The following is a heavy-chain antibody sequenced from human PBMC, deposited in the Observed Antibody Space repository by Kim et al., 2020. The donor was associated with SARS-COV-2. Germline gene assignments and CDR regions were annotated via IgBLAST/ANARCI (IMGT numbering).Heavy chain of an antibody. Sequence: GGSLRLSCAASGFTFSSYWMHWVRQAPGKGLVWVSRINSDGSSTSYADSVKGRFTISRDNAKNTLYLQMNSLRAEDTAVYYCARREYYDILTGGYYYGMDVWGQGTTVTVSS. D-gene: IGHD3-9*01. CDR3: ARREYYDILTGGYYYGMDV. J-gene: IGHJ6*02. CDR1: GFTFSSYW. V-gene: IGHV3-74*01. CDR2: INSDGSST.